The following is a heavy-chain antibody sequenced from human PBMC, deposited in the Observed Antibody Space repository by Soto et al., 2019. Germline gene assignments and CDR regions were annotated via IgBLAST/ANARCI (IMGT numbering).Heavy chain of an antibody. CDR2: INHSGST. V-gene: IGHV4-34*01. J-gene: IGHJ4*02. Sequence: QVQLQQWGAGLLKPSETLSLTCAVYGGSFSGYYWTWIRQPPGTGLEWIGEINHSGSTNYNPSLNSRVTISVDTSNNPFSLNLTSVTAADTALYYCARDKITGLFDYWGQGTLVTVSS. D-gene: IGHD2-8*02. CDR1: GGSFSGYY. CDR3: ARDKITGLFDY.